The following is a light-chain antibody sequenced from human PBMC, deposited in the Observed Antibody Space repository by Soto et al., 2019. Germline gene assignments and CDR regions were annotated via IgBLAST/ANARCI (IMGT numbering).Light chain of an antibody. CDR3: QHYSAFSVT. J-gene: IGKJ1*01. CDR2: KAS. Sequence: IHMTQSPSTLSASVGDRVAITCRASQNIGDLLAWYQLKPGEAPKLLIYKASYLETGVPSRFSGSGSGTEFTFTISSLQPGDLATYYCQHYSAFSVTFGQGTKVDIK. CDR1: QNIGDL. V-gene: IGKV1-5*03.